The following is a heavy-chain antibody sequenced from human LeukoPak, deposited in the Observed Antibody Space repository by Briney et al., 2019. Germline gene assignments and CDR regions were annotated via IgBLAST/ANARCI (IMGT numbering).Heavy chain of an antibody. CDR1: GASISSYQ. CDR2: IYYSGST. D-gene: IGHD3-22*01. J-gene: IGHJ3*02. CDR3: ARDSSGYTPSDAFDI. V-gene: IGHV4-59*12. Sequence: PSETLSLTCTVSGASISSYQWSWIRQPPGKGLEWIGYIYYSGSTNYNPSLKSRVSISVDTSKNQFSLKLSSLTAADTAVYYCARDSSGYTPSDAFDIWGQGTMVTVSS.